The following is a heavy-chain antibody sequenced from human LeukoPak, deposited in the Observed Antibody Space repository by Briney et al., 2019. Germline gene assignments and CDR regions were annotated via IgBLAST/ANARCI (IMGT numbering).Heavy chain of an antibody. CDR1: GFTFSTYA. Sequence: PGRSLRLSCAASGFTFSTYAMHWVRQAPGKGLEWVAFISYDGTNKYCADSVKGRFTISRDNAKNSLYLQMNSLRAEDTAVYYCARGKMVRGVMGNWFDPWGQGTLVTVSS. CDR2: ISYDGTNK. J-gene: IGHJ5*02. V-gene: IGHV3-30-3*01. CDR3: ARGKMVRGVMGNWFDP. D-gene: IGHD3-10*01.